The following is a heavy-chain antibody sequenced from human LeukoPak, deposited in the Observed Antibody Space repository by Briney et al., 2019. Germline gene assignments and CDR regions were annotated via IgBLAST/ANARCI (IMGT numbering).Heavy chain of an antibody. CDR2: IYYSGST. J-gene: IGHJ2*01. V-gene: IGHV4-59*01. Sequence: SETLSLTCTVSGGSISSYYWSWIRQPPGKGLEWIGYIYYSGSTNYNPSLKSRVTISVDTSKNQFSLKLSSVTAADTAVYYCARILAYCGGDCLRRDWHFDLWGRGTLVTVSS. CDR1: GGSISSYY. D-gene: IGHD2-21*02. CDR3: ARILAYCGGDCLRRDWHFDL.